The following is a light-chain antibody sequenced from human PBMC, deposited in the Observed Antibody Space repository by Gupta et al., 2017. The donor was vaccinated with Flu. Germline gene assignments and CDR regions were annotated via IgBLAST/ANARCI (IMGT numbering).Light chain of an antibody. Sequence: TLSLSPGARATLSCRASQSVSGSYLAWYQQRPGQAPRLLIYGASSRATGIPDRFSGNGYGTDFTLTISRRKPEDFAVYYCQRYGRSPPYTYGQATKMEIK. J-gene: IGKJ2*01. V-gene: IGKV3-20*01. CDR2: GAS. CDR1: QSVSGSY. CDR3: QRYGRSPPYT.